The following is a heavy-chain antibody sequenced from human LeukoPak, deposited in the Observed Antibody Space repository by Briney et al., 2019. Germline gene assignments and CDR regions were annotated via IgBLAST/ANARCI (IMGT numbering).Heavy chain of an antibody. CDR2: ISERGGST. V-gene: IGHV3-23*01. J-gene: IGHJ4*02. D-gene: IGHD3-10*01. CDR1: GITLSNYG. Sequence: GGSLRLSCVVSGITLSNYGMSWVRQAPGKGLEWVSGISERGGSTNYADSVKGRFAISRDTSKNTVYLQMNSLRVEDTAVYFCAKRGIVIRAVIIIGFHKEAYYFDYWGQGILVTVSS. CDR3: AKRGIVIRAVIIIGFHKEAYYFDY.